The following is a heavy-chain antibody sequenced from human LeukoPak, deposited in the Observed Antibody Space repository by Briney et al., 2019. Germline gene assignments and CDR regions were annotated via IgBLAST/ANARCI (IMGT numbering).Heavy chain of an antibody. D-gene: IGHD2-2*02. CDR3: ARDAIIPYRRLGDAFDI. J-gene: IGHJ3*02. Sequence: KASETLSLTCAVSGGSISSSNWWSWVRQPPGKGLEWIGEIYHSGSTNYNPSLKSRVTISVDKSKNQFSLKLSSVTAADTAVYYCARDAIIPYRRLGDAFDIWGQGTMVTVSS. CDR1: GGSISSSNW. CDR2: IYHSGST. V-gene: IGHV4-4*02.